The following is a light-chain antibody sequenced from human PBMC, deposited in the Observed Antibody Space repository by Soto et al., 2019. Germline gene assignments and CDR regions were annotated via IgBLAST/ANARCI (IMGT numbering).Light chain of an antibody. CDR1: SSDIGSYNL. V-gene: IGLV2-23*01. Sequence: QSALTQPASVSGSPGQSITIPCTGTSSDIGSYNLVSWYQQHPVKPAKLLLYEGSKRTSGVSNLFSGSKSGITGSLTNSGLPAEDGADYCCCSYAGSPSYYVLFGAGTQVTVL. J-gene: IGLJ2*01. CDR3: CSYAGSPSYYVL. CDR2: EGS.